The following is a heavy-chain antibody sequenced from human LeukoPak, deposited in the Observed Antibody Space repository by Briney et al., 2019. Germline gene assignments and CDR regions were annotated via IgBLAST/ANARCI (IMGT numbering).Heavy chain of an antibody. D-gene: IGHD3-22*01. CDR1: GFAFSSSG. J-gene: IGHJ4*02. V-gene: IGHV3-30*18. CDR3: AKDSYDRSGYYYYYFAY. CDR2: ISYDGSNK. Sequence: GGSLRLSCAASGFAFSSSGMHWVRQAPGKGLEWVAVISYDGSNKYYADSVKGRFTISRDNSKNTLYLQMNSLRAGDTAVYYCAKDSYDRSGYYYYYFAYWGQGTQVTVSS.